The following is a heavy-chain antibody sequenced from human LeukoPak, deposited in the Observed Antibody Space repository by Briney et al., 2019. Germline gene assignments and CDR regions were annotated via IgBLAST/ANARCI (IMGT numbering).Heavy chain of an antibody. Sequence: SETLSLTCTVSGVSIGSHYWSWIRQSPGKGLEWIGCVYNSGTTVYNPSLTGRVTISVDTSKNQYSLNLRSVTAADAAVYYCARDAYWGQGILVTVS. V-gene: IGHV4-59*11. CDR3: ARDAY. J-gene: IGHJ4*02. CDR2: VYNSGTT. CDR1: GVSIGSHY.